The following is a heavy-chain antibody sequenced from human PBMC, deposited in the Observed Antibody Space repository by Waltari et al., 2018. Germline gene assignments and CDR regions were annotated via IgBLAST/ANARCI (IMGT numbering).Heavy chain of an antibody. Sequence: QVQLVQTGAELKKPGASVKVSCKASGYTFNSHGISWVRQAPGQGLEWMGWISAYNGNTNDAQKLQGRVTMTTDTSTSTAYMELRSLRSDDTAVYYCARKWFGNYDAFDIWGQGTMVTVSS. J-gene: IGHJ3*02. V-gene: IGHV1-18*01. CDR2: ISAYNGNT. CDR3: ARKWFGNYDAFDI. D-gene: IGHD3-10*01. CDR1: GYTFNSHG.